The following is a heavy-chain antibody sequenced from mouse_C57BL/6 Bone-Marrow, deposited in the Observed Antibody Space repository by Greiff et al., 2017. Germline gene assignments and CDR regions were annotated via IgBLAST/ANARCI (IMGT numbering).Heavy chain of an antibody. V-gene: IGHV5-17*01. D-gene: IGHD1-1*01. CDR3: AKDYGSSFDY. CDR1: GFTFSDYG. Sequence: EVQVVESGGGLVKPGGSLKLSCAASGFTFSDYGMHWVRQAPEKGLEWVAYISSGSSTIYYADTVKGRFTISRDNAKNTLFLQMTSLRSEDTARXYCAKDYGSSFDYWGQGTTLTVSS. CDR2: ISSGSSTI. J-gene: IGHJ2*01.